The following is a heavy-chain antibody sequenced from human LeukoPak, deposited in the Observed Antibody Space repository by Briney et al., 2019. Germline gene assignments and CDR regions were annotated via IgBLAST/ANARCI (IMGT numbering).Heavy chain of an antibody. CDR2: INHSGST. Sequence: SETLSLTCAVYGGSFSGYYWSWVRQPPGKGLEWIGEINHSGSTNYNPSLKSRVTISVDTSKNQFSLKLSSVTAADTAVYYCARGLHWFDPWGQGTLVTVSS. V-gene: IGHV4-34*01. CDR3: ARGLHWFDP. J-gene: IGHJ5*02. CDR1: GGSFSGYY.